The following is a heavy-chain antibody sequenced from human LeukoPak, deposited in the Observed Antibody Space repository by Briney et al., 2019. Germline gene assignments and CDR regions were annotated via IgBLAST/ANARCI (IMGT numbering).Heavy chain of an antibody. CDR2: ISSSSSTI. CDR1: GFTFSSYS. CDR3: ARYLVGATRVQSFDY. D-gene: IGHD1-26*01. Sequence: GGSLRLSCAASGFTFSSYSMNWVRQAPGKGLEWVSYISSSSSTIYYADSVKGGFTISRDNAKNSLYLQMNSLRAEDTAVYYCARYLVGATRVQSFDYWGQGTLVTVSS. J-gene: IGHJ4*02. V-gene: IGHV3-48*01.